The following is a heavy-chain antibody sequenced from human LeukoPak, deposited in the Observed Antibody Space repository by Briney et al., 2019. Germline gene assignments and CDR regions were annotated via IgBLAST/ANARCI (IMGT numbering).Heavy chain of an antibody. V-gene: IGHV3-21*01. D-gene: IGHD2-2*01. CDR2: ISSSSSYI. J-gene: IGHJ4*02. CDR3: ARYSERSDYQLLSGFDY. Sequence: GGSLRLSCAASGFTFSSYSMNWVRQARGKGLEWVSSISSSSSYIYYADSVKGRFTISRDNAKNSLYLQMNSLRAEDTAVYYCARYSERSDYQLLSGFDYWGQGTLVTVSS. CDR1: GFTFSSYS.